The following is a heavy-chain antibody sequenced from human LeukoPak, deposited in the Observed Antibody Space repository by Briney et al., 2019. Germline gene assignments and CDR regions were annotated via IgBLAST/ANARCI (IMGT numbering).Heavy chain of an antibody. CDR3: AKDDRGNEAPFDY. J-gene: IGHJ4*02. Sequence: GRSLRLSCAASGFTFSNYDMHWVRQAPGKGLEWVAVISYDGTNKYYADSVKGRFTISRDNSKNTLHLQMNSLRAENTAVYYCAKDDRGNEAPFDYWGQGTLITVSS. CDR2: ISYDGTNK. CDR1: GFTFSNYD. V-gene: IGHV3-30*18.